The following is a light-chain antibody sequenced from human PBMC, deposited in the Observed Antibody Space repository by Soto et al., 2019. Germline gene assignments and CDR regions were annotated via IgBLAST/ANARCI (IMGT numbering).Light chain of an antibody. Sequence: DIQMTQSPSSLSASVGDRVTITCRASQSISSYLNSYQQKPGKAPKHLIYAASSLQSEVPSRFSGSGSGTDFTLTISSLQPEDFATYYCQQSYSTPPSFGQATKLEIK. CDR3: QQSYSTPPS. CDR2: AAS. CDR1: QSISSY. V-gene: IGKV1-39*01. J-gene: IGKJ2*01.